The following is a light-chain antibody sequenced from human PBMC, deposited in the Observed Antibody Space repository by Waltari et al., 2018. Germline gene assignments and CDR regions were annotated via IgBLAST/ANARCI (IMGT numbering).Light chain of an antibody. CDR1: SSNIGPRYF. V-gene: IGLV1-40*01. CDR2: ENN. Sequence: QSVLTQPPSASGAPGQRVTISCSGTSSNIGPRYFVSWYQQFPGTATKFLIYENNKRPSGVSDRVSGAKSGSAASLTITGLQSEDEAEYYCLVWDRTLNTWVFGGGTRLTVL. J-gene: IGLJ3*02. CDR3: LVWDRTLNTWV.